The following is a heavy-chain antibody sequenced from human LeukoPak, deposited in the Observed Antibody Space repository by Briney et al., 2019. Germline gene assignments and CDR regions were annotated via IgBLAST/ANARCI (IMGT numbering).Heavy chain of an antibody. D-gene: IGHD5-18*01. CDR3: AKNAHYQGYSYGGIDY. V-gene: IGHV3-30*18. J-gene: IGHJ4*02. CDR2: ISYDGSDK. Sequence: GGSLRLSCAASGFTFSSYGMHWVRQAPGKGLEWVSVISYDGSDKYSADSVKGRFTISRDNSKNTLYLQMNSLRAEDTAVYYCAKNAHYQGYSYGGIDYWGQGTLVTVSS. CDR1: GFTFSSYG.